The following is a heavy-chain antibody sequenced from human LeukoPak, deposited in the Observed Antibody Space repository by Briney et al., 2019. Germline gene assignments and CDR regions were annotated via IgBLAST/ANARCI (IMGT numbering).Heavy chain of an antibody. D-gene: IGHD2-2*01. CDR1: GGSISSSSYY. Sequence: SETLSLTCTISGGSISSSSYYWGWIRQPPGKGLEWIGSIYYSGSTYYNPSLKSRVTISVDTSKNQFSLKLSSVTAADTAVYYCARVVPAAIWGPLSSPLFDYWGQGTLVTVSS. CDR3: ARVVPAAIWGPLSSPLFDY. J-gene: IGHJ4*02. CDR2: IYYSGST. V-gene: IGHV4-39*07.